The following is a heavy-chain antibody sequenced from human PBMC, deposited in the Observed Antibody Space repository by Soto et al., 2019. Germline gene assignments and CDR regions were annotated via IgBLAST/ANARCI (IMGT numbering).Heavy chain of an antibody. V-gene: IGHV3-30*03. J-gene: IGHJ3*02. Sequence: GGSLRLSCAASGFTFSSYGMHWVRQAPGKGLEWVAVISYDGSNKYYADSVKGRFTISRDNSKNTLYLQMNSLRAEDTAVYYCAREGVRVSAFDIWGQGTMVTV. CDR3: AREGVRVSAFDI. D-gene: IGHD2-8*01. CDR1: GFTFSSYG. CDR2: ISYDGSNK.